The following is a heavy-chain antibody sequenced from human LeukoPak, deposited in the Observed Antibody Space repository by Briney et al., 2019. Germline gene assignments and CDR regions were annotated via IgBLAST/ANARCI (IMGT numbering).Heavy chain of an antibody. Sequence: ASVKVSCKASGYTFTSYGISWVRQAPGHGLEWMGWISAYNGNTNYAQKLQGRVTMTTDTSTSTAYMELRSLRSDDTAVYYCARGGYCSSTSCKSLRYYYGMDVWGQGTTVTVSS. CDR2: ISAYNGNT. J-gene: IGHJ6*02. D-gene: IGHD2-2*01. V-gene: IGHV1-18*01. CDR3: ARGGYCSSTSCKSLRYYYGMDV. CDR1: GYTFTSYG.